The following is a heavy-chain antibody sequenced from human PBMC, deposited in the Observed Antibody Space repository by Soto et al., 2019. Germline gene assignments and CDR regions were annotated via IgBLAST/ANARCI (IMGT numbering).Heavy chain of an antibody. J-gene: IGHJ6*02. CDR3: ARRQWLVGGYYYGMDV. CDR2: TSAYKGNT. V-gene: IGHV1-18*01. D-gene: IGHD6-19*01. Sequence: QVQLVQSGAEVKKPGASVKVSCKASGYTFTSYGISWVRQAPGQGLEWMGWTSAYKGNTNYAQKPQGRVTMTTDTATSTAYMELRSLRSDDTAVYYCARRQWLVGGYYYGMDVWGQGTTVTVSS. CDR1: GYTFTSYG.